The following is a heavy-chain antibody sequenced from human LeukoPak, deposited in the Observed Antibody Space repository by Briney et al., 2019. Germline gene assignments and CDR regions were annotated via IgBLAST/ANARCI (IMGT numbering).Heavy chain of an antibody. CDR2: LRGNGDT. J-gene: IGHJ4*02. D-gene: IGHD1-1*01. CDR1: GFTFSTYA. V-gene: IGHV3-23*01. CDR3: AKASWVSNVDAVL. Sequence: GGSLTLSCVASGFTFSTYAMSWVREAPARGLEWVSSLRGNGDTFYAASVKGRFTLSRDESRNMVFLHLNKLRVEDTAIYYCAKASWVSNVDAVLWGQGTVVTVSS.